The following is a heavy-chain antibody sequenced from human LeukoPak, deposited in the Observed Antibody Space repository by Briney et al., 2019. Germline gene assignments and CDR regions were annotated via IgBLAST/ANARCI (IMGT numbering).Heavy chain of an antibody. D-gene: IGHD3-22*01. V-gene: IGHV4-34*01. CDR3: AIALYYDSSGYPSPTPFDY. CDR1: GGSFSGYY. CDR2: INHSGST. Sequence: PSETLSLTCAVYGGSFSGYYWSWIRQPPGKGLEWIGEINHSGSTNYNPSLKSRVTISVDTSKNQFSLKLSSVTAADTAVYYCAIALYYDSSGYPSPTPFDYWGQGTLVTVSS. J-gene: IGHJ4*02.